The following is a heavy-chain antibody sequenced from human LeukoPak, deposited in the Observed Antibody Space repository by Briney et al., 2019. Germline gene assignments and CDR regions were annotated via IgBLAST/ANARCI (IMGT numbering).Heavy chain of an antibody. D-gene: IGHD3-16*02. Sequence: GGSLRLSCAASGFTFDDYTMHWVRQAPGKGLEWVSLISGDGTNTYYADSVKGRFTISRDNSKNSLFLQMNSLRAEDTAVYYCARSFRPVDYWGQGTLVTVSS. CDR1: GFTFDDYT. CDR2: ISGDGTNT. J-gene: IGHJ4*02. V-gene: IGHV3-43*02. CDR3: ARSFRPVDY.